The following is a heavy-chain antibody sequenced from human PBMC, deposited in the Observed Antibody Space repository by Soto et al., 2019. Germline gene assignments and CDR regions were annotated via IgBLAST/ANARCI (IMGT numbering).Heavy chain of an antibody. CDR2: IIPYNGNT. V-gene: IGHV1-18*01. CDR1: GGTFSSYA. Sequence: ASVKVSCKASGGTFSSYAISWVRQAPGQGLEWMGWIIPYNGNTNYAQKLQGRVTMTTDTSTSTAYMELRSLRSDDTAVYYCARDGYSSSWVWFEPWGQGTLVTVSS. J-gene: IGHJ5*02. D-gene: IGHD6-13*01. CDR3: ARDGYSSSWVWFEP.